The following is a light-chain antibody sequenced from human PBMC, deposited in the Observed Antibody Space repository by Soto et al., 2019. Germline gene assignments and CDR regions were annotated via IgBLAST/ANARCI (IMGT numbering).Light chain of an antibody. Sequence: QSVLTQSPSASASLGASVKLTCTLSRGHSTYTIAWHQQQPDKGPRYLMKLKSDGSHSKGDGIPDRFSGSSSGAERYLTISSLQSEDEADYYCRTWGTGIRVFGGGTKLTVL. CDR3: RTWGTGIRV. CDR2: LKSDGSH. V-gene: IGLV4-69*01. CDR1: RGHSTYT. J-gene: IGLJ3*02.